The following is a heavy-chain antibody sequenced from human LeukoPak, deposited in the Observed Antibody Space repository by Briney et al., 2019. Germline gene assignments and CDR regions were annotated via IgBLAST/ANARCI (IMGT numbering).Heavy chain of an antibody. J-gene: IGHJ4*02. CDR1: GGTFSSYA. D-gene: IGHD4-17*01. V-gene: IGHV1-69*01. CDR3: ARVIDYGDYFFDY. Sequence: ASVKVSCKASGGTFSSYAISWVRQAPGQGLEWMGRIIPIFGTADYAQKFQGRVTITADESTSTAYMELSSLRSEDTAVYYCARVIDYGDYFFDYWGQGTLVTASS. CDR2: IIPIFGTA.